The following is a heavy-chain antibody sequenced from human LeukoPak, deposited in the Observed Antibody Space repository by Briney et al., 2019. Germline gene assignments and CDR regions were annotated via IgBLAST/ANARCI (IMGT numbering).Heavy chain of an antibody. D-gene: IGHD3-22*01. V-gene: IGHV4-59*01. Sequence: NSSETLSLTCTVSGGSMSSYYWSWIRQPPGKGLEWIGYIYYSGSTNYNPSLKSRVTISVDTSENHFSLKLGSVTAADTAVYYCARDRRYYDTSGTVYYDAMDVWGQGTTVTVSS. CDR3: ARDRRYYDTSGTVYYDAMDV. J-gene: IGHJ6*02. CDR1: GGSMSSYY. CDR2: IYYSGST.